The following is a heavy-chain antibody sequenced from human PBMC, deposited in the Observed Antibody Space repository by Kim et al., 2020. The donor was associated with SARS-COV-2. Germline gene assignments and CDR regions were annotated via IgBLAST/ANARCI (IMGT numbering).Heavy chain of an antibody. Sequence: ASVKVSCKVSGYTLTELSMHWVRQAPGKGLEWMGGFDPEDGETIYAQKFHGRVTMTEDTSTDTAYMELSSLRSEDTAVYYCATAPVVVVAATRYYYYYGMDVWGQGTTVTVSS. CDR3: ATAPVVVVAATRYYYYYGMDV. CDR1: GYTLTELS. D-gene: IGHD2-15*01. CDR2: FDPEDGET. J-gene: IGHJ6*02. V-gene: IGHV1-24*01.